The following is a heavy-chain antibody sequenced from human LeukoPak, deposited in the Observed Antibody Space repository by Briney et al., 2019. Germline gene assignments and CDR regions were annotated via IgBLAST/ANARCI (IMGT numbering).Heavy chain of an antibody. CDR3: ARLVSVGRSLQRPTIDAFDF. Sequence: PSETLSLTCSVSGGSITSHYWTWLRQPPGKGLEWMGHINNRGTTSYNPSRRSRVTLSLDTSKNQFSLKLSSVTATDTAVYYCARLVSVGRSLQRPTIDAFDFWGQGTMVTVSS. D-gene: IGHD1-1*01. J-gene: IGHJ3*01. CDR2: INNRGTT. V-gene: IGHV4-4*09. CDR1: GGSITSHY.